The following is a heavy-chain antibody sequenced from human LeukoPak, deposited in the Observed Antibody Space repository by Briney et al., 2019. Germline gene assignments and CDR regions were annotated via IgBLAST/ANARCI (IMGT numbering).Heavy chain of an antibody. D-gene: IGHD3-22*01. CDR1: GFSFSSYS. J-gene: IGHJ6*02. V-gene: IGHV3-30-3*01. CDR3: ARDRLSYDSSGYPPSIRPTNSGVAGHYYGMDV. CDR2: MSYDGSII. Sequence: PGRSLRLSCAASGFSFSSYSMHWVRQAPGKGLEWVAVMSYDGSIIYYADSVKGRFTISRDNSKNTLYLQMNSLRVEDTAVYYCARDRLSYDSSGYPPSIRPTNSGVAGHYYGMDVWGQGTTVTVSS.